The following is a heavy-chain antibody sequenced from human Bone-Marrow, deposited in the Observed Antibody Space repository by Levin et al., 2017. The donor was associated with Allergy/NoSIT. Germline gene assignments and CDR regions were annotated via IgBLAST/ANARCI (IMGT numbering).Heavy chain of an antibody. J-gene: IGHJ3*02. Sequence: GESLKISCKGSGYSFTSYWISWVRQMPGKGLEWMGRIDPSDSYTNYSPSFQGHVTISADKSISTAYLQWSSLKASDTAMYYCARQSFGYCSGGSCYPGAFDIWGQGTMVTVSS. V-gene: IGHV5-10-1*01. CDR2: IDPSDSYT. CDR1: GYSFTSYW. CDR3: ARQSFGYCSGGSCYPGAFDI. D-gene: IGHD2-15*01.